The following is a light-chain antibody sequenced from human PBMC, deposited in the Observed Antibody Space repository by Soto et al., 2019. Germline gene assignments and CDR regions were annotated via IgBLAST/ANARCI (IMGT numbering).Light chain of an antibody. J-gene: IGLJ1*01. CDR2: GVN. V-gene: IGLV2-14*03. Sequence: QSVLTQPASGSGSPRQSITISCTGTSSDVGGYNYVSWYQQHPGKAPKLMIYGVNNRPSGVSNRFSGSKSGNTASLTISGLQTEDDADYYCSSYTSISTYVFGTGTKVTVL. CDR1: SSDVGGYNY. CDR3: SSYTSISTYV.